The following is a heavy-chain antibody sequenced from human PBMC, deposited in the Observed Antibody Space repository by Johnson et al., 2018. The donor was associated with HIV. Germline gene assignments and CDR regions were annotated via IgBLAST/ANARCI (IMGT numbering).Heavy chain of an antibody. CDR1: RITLSSYG. V-gene: IGHV3-30*03. J-gene: IGHJ3*02. CDR3: ARELGSGWGETADAFDI. Sequence: QVQLVESGGGVVQPGRSLRLSCAASRITLSSYGMHWVRQAPGKGLEWVAVISYDGRNKYYSDSVQGQFIISRDNSKNTLFLQMNSLGVEDTAVYYCARELGSGWGETADAFDIWGQGTMVTVSS. CDR2: ISYDGRNK. D-gene: IGHD6-19*01.